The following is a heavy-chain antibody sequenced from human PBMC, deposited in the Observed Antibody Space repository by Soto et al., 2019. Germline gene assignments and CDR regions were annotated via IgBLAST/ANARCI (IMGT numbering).Heavy chain of an antibody. Sequence: SETLSLTCTVSGDSITRGGYYYSWIRQHPGKGLEWIGYIYNSGTTYYNPSLKRRVTISVDTSKNQFSLKLTSVTAADTAIYYCVRSVILSGGSYKGLIRLHYFDTWGPGTLVTVSS. CDR1: GDSITRGGYY. V-gene: IGHV4-31*03. J-gene: IGHJ4*02. D-gene: IGHD3-3*01. CDR2: IYNSGTT. CDR3: VRSVILSGGSYKGLIRLHYFDT.